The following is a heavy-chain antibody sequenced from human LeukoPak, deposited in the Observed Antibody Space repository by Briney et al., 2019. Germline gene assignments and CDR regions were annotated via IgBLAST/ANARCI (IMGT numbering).Heavy chain of an antibody. CDR3: ARSAGTTLYNFDY. D-gene: IGHD1-7*01. J-gene: IGHJ4*02. CDR2: INPNSGGT. V-gene: IGHV1-2*02. CDR1: GYTFTGYY. Sequence: ASVKVSCKASGYTFTGYYMHWVRQAPGQGLEWMGWINPNSGGTNYAQKFQGRVTMTRDTSISTAYMEPSRLRSDDTAVYYCARSAGTTLYNFDYWGQGTLVTVSS.